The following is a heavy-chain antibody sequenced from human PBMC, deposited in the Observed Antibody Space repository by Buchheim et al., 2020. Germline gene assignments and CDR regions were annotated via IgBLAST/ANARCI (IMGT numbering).Heavy chain of an antibody. J-gene: IGHJ4*02. CDR2: IYYSGST. CDR1: GGSISSSSYY. V-gene: IGHV4-39*01. Sequence: QLQLQESGPGLEKPSETLSLTCTVSGGSISSSSYYWGWIRQPPGKGLEWIGSIYYSGSTYYNPPLTSRVTISVDTSKNQFSLKLSSVTAADTAVYYCARLEAVAGTEDFDYWGQGTL. D-gene: IGHD6-19*01. CDR3: ARLEAVAGTEDFDY.